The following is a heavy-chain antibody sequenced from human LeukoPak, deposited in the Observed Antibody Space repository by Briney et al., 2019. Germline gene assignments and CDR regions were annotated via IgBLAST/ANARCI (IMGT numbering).Heavy chain of an antibody. J-gene: IGHJ4*02. V-gene: IGHV4-34*01. CDR1: GGSFSGYY. D-gene: IGHD3-22*01. Sequence: SETLSLTCAVYGGSFSGYYWSWIRQPPGKGLEWIGEINHSGSTNYNPSLKSRVTISVDTSENQFSLKLSSVTAADTAVYYCARGRSYYYDFFDYWGQGTLVTVSS. CDR3: ARGRSYYYDFFDY. CDR2: INHSGST.